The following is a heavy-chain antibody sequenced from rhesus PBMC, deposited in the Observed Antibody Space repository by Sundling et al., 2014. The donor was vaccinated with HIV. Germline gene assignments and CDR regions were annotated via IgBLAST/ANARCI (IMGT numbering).Heavy chain of an antibody. CDR3: ARRLLGSFDY. V-gene: IGHV4-80*01. CDR2: INGNSGST. J-gene: IGHJ4*01. CDR1: GASVSPYW. D-gene: IGHD3-34*01. Sequence: QVQLQESGPELVKPSETLSLTCAVSGASVSPYWWSWIRQPPGKGLEWIGEINGNSGSTNYNPSLKSRVSISRDTSKNQFSLKLSSVTAADTAVYYCARRLLGSFDYWGQGVLVTVSS.